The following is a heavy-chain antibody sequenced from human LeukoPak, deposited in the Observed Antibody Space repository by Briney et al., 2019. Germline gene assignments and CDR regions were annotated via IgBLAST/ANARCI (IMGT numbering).Heavy chain of an antibody. CDR3: AGGIVVVPAAWDDAFDI. Sequence: GGSLRLSCAASGFTFSSYWMSWVRQAPGKGLEWVANIKRDGSEKYYVDSVKGRFTISRDNAKNSLYLQMNSLRAEDTAVYYCAGGIVVVPAAWDDAFDIWGQGTMVTVSS. J-gene: IGHJ3*02. V-gene: IGHV3-7*04. CDR1: GFTFSSYW. CDR2: IKRDGSEK. D-gene: IGHD2-2*01.